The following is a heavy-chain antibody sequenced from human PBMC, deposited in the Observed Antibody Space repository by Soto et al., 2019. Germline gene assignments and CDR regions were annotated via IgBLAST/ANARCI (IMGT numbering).Heavy chain of an antibody. J-gene: IGHJ3*02. D-gene: IGHD4-17*01. CDR2: INSRGGGT. V-gene: IGHV1-46*03. Sequence: GASVKVSCKASGYSLTDSYMHWARQAPGQGLEWMGIINSRGGGTNYAQKFQGRVTMTRDTSTSTVYMELSSLRSEDTAVYYCARETMTTVNNDAFDIWGQGTMVTVSS. CDR3: ARETMTTVNNDAFDI. CDR1: GYSLTDSY.